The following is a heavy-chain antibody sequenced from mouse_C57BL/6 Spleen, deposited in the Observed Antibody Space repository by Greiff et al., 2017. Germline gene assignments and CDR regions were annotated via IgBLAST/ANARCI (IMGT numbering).Heavy chain of an antibody. Sequence: VQLQQSGPELVKPGASVKISCKASGYSFTGYYMNWVKQSPEKSLEWIGEINPSTGGTTYNQKFKAKATLTVDKSSSTAYMQLKSLTSEDSAVYYCARSGIYYYGSSYDPYWYFDVWGTGTTVTVSS. CDR2: INPSTGGT. D-gene: IGHD1-1*01. CDR3: ARSGIYYYGSSYDPYWYFDV. CDR1: GYSFTGYY. V-gene: IGHV1-42*01. J-gene: IGHJ1*03.